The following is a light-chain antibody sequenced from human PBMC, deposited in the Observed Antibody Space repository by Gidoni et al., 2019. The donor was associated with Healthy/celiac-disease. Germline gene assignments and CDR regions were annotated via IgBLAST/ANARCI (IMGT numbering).Light chain of an antibody. CDR2: GAS. J-gene: IGKJ2*01. CDR1: QRVSSN. V-gene: IGKV3-15*01. CDR3: QQYNNWPTP. Sequence: EIVMTHSPPTLSVSPGERATLSCRARQRVSSNLAWYQQKPGQAPRLLIYGASTRATGIPARFSGSGCGRECTLTISSLQYEDCAVYYCQQYNNWPTPFGQGTKLEIK.